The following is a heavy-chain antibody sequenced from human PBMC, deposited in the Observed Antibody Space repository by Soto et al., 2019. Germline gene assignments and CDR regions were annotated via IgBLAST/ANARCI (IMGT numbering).Heavy chain of an antibody. V-gene: IGHV3-23*01. D-gene: IGHD3-10*01. J-gene: IGHJ4*02. CDR1: GFTFNNFV. CDR2: IGGTSGST. Sequence: EVQLLESGGGLVQPGGSLRLSCAASGFTFNNFVMGWVRQAPGKGLEWVSAIGGTSGSTYYADSVKGRFTISRDNSKNMLFLQMNSLRAEDTAIYYCAKKVNSGPGSQYFDYWGQGTLVTVSS. CDR3: AKKVNSGPGSQYFDY.